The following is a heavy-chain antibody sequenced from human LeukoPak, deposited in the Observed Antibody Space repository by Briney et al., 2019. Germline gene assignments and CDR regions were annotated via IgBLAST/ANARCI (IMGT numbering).Heavy chain of an antibody. CDR1: GFTFGDYY. Sequence: GGSLILSCVASGFTFGDYYMSWIRQAPGKGLEWVSYISIGSHFTKYADAVKGRFTISRDNAKKSLYLQMNGVRAEDTAVYYCVRDPEYASSSGDFDYWGQGTLVTVSS. D-gene: IGHD6-6*01. CDR2: ISIGSHFT. J-gene: IGHJ4*02. CDR3: VRDPEYASSSGDFDY. V-gene: IGHV3-11*06.